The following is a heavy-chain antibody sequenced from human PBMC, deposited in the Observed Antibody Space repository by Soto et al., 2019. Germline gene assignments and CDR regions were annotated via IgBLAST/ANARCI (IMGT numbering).Heavy chain of an antibody. D-gene: IGHD6-19*01. Sequence: TLSLTCTVSGGSISSGNYYWNWIRQHTGKGLEWIGYISYSGITYYNPSLKSRVTISVDTSKNQFSLKLNSVTAADTAVYYCARAYRTGSSYYYGMDVWGQGTTVTVSS. J-gene: IGHJ6*02. CDR1: GGSISSGNYY. V-gene: IGHV4-31*03. CDR3: ARAYRTGSSYYYGMDV. CDR2: ISYSGIT.